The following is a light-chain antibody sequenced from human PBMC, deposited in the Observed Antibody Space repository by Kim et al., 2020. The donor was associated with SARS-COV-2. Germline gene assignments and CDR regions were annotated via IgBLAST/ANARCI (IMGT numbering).Light chain of an antibody. CDR1: QSISSH. CDR3: QQHNTTPFT. CDR2: AAS. Sequence: DIQMTQSPSTLSASVGDRVTITCRASQSISSHLDWYQQKPGRAPKLLIYAASTLQSGVPSRFSGSGSGTEFTLTISSLQPEDFATYFCQQHNTTPFTFGQGTKVDIK. J-gene: IGKJ1*01. V-gene: IGKV1-17*01.